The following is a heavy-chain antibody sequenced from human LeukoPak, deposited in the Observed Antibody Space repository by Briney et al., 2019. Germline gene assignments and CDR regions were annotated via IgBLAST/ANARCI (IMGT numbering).Heavy chain of an antibody. Sequence: GGSLRLSCAASEFTFRNYGMHWGRQAPGKGLEWVAFIRDDGSNKYYADSVKGRVTISRDNSKNTLYLQMNSLTAEDTAVYYCAKDAPYPPLLWFGEQYQYYYMDVWGKGTTVTISS. J-gene: IGHJ6*03. D-gene: IGHD3-10*01. V-gene: IGHV3-30*02. CDR3: AKDAPYPPLLWFGEQYQYYYMDV. CDR2: IRDDGSNK. CDR1: EFTFRNYG.